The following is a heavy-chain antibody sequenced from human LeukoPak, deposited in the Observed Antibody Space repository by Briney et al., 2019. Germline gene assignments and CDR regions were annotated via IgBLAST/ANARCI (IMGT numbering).Heavy chain of an antibody. CDR2: ISSSSSTI. CDR3: ARMGIAVAGTSYYFDY. CDR1: GFTFSSYS. J-gene: IGHJ4*02. V-gene: IGHV3-48*02. Sequence: PGGSLRLSCAASGFTFSSYSMNWVRQAPGKGLEWVSYISSSSSTIYCADSVKGRFTISRDNAKNSLYLQMNSLRDEDTAVYYCARMGIAVAGTSYYFDYWGQGTLVTVSS. D-gene: IGHD6-19*01.